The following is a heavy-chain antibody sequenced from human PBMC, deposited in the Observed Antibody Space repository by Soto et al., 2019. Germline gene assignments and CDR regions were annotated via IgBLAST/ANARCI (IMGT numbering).Heavy chain of an antibody. CDR3: AKGDSSSFYYGMDV. CDR2: ISWNSGSI. D-gene: IGHD6-13*01. Sequence: EVQLVESGGGLVQPGRPLRLSCAASGFTFDDYAMHWVRQAPGKGLEWVSGISWNSGSIGYADSVKGRFTISRDNAKNSLYLQLNSLRADDTALYYCAKGDSSSFYYGMDVWGQGSTVTVSS. V-gene: IGHV3-9*01. J-gene: IGHJ6*02. CDR1: GFTFDDYA.